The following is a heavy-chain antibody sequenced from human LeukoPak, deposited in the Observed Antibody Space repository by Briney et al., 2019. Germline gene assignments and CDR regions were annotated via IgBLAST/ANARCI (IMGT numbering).Heavy chain of an antibody. CDR1: GGSFSGYY. CDR2: INHRGST. J-gene: IGHJ4*02. D-gene: IGHD2-2*01. CDR3: ARDLVV. Sequence: SETLSLTCAVYGGSFSGYYWSWIRQPPGKGLEWIGEINHRGSTNYNPSLKSRVTISVDTSKNQFSLKLTSVTAADTAVYYCARDLVVWGQGTLVTVSS. V-gene: IGHV4-34*01.